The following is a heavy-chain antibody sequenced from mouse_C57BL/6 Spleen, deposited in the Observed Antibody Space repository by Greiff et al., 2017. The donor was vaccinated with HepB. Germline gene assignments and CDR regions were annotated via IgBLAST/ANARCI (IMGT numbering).Heavy chain of an antibody. CDR1: GYAFSSSW. CDR3: ARWDYYYGRAHFDY. CDR2: IYPGDGDT. J-gene: IGHJ2*01. V-gene: IGHV1-82*01. D-gene: IGHD1-1*01. Sequence: QVQLKESGPELVKPGASVKISCKASGYAFSSSWMNWVKQRPGKGLEWIGRIYPGDGDTNYNGKFKGKATLTADKSSSTAYMQLSSLTSEDSAVYFCARWDYYYGRAHFDYWGQGTTLTVSS.